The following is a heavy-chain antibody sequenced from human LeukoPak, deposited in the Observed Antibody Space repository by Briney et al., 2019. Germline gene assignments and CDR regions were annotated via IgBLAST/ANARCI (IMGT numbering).Heavy chain of an antibody. J-gene: IGHJ4*02. Sequence: PGGSLRLSCAASGFTFSNYEMHWVRQAPGKGLEWVSYISSSGSDIYYADSVKGRFTISRDNAKNSLYLHMNSLRAEDTAVYYCARHYGGSSPFDYWGQGTLVTVSS. CDR3: ARHYGGSSPFDY. D-gene: IGHD4-23*01. V-gene: IGHV3-48*03. CDR1: GFTFSNYE. CDR2: ISSSGSDI.